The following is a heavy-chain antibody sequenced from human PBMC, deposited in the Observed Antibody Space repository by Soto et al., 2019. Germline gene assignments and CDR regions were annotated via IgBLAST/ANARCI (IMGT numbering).Heavy chain of an antibody. J-gene: IGHJ6*02. CDR2: ISWNSGSI. CDR3: AKDRGGYDILTGYYDYYGMDV. CDR1: GFTFDDYA. D-gene: IGHD3-9*01. Sequence: PGGSLRLSCAASGFTFDDYAMHWVRQAPGKGLEWVSGISWNSGSIGYADSVKGRFTISRDNAKNSLYLQMNSLRAEDTALYYCAKDRGGYDILTGYYDYYGMDVWGQGTTVTVS. V-gene: IGHV3-9*01.